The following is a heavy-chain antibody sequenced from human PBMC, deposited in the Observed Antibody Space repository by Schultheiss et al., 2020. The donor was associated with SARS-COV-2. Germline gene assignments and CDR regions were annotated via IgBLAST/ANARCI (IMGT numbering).Heavy chain of an antibody. CDR2: ISSSSSYM. V-gene: IGHV3-21*01. CDR1: GFTFSSYS. Sequence: GGSLRLSCAASGFTFSSYSMNWVRQAPGKGLEWVSSISSSSSYMYYADSVKGRFTISRDNAKNSLYLQMNSLRAEDTAVYYCARGYDSSGYYLYYYYYGMDVWGQGTTVTVSS. D-gene: IGHD3-22*01. J-gene: IGHJ6*02. CDR3: ARGYDSSGYYLYYYYYGMDV.